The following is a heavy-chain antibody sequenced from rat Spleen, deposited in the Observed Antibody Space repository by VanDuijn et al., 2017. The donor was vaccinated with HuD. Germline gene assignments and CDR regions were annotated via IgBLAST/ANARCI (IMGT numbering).Heavy chain of an antibody. CDR3: ARHGLGYGSFDY. Sequence: EVQLVESGGGLVQPGRSLKLSCAASGFTFSDYNMAWVRQAPKKGLEWVATISYDGSSTYYRDSVKGRFTISRDNAKSTLYLQMDSLRSEDTATYYCARHGLGYGSFDYWGQGVMVTDSS. V-gene: IGHV5-7*01. CDR1: GFTFSDYN. J-gene: IGHJ2*01. CDR2: ISYDGSST. D-gene: IGHD1-11*01.